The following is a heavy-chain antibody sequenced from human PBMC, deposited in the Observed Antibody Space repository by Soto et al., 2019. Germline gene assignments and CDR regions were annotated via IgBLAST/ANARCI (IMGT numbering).Heavy chain of an antibody. Sequence: GGSLRLSCAASGFTFSSYSMNWVRQAPGKGLEWVSYISSSSSTIYYADSVKGRFTISRDKAKNSLYLQMNSLRDEDTAVYYCARDRDYGDYYYYGMDVWGQGTTVTVSS. CDR3: ARDRDYGDYYYYGMDV. CDR1: GFTFSSYS. D-gene: IGHD4-17*01. V-gene: IGHV3-48*02. CDR2: ISSSSSTI. J-gene: IGHJ6*02.